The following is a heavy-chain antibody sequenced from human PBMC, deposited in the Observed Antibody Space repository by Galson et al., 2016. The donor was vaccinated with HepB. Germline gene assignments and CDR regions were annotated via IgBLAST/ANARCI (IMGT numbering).Heavy chain of an antibody. CDR3: ARGTMIVVVAQPWELNYGMDV. CDR1: GYTFTGHR. CDR2: INPNSGAT. V-gene: IGHV1-2*04. D-gene: IGHD3-22*01. J-gene: IGHJ6*02. Sequence: SVKVSCKASGYTFTGHRMHWVRQAPGQGLEWMGWINPNSGATNCAQKFQGWVTLTRDTSISTVYMDLSRLTSDDTAVYYCARGTMIVVVAQPWELNYGMDVWGQGTTVTVSS.